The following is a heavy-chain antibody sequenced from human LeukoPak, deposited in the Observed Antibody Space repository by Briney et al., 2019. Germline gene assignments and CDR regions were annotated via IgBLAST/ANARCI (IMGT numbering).Heavy chain of an antibody. V-gene: IGHV3-23*01. D-gene: IGHD3-10*01. CDR1: GFTFTSFA. J-gene: IGHJ3*01. CDR3: AKRSSGVTTWFGPFDV. Sequence: GGSLRLSCTASGFTFTSFAMSWVRQAPGKWPEWVSTILHSNASTNYADSVKGRFTISRDNSKNTLYLQMNSLRVDDTAVYYCAKRSSGVTTWFGPFDVSGQGTMVIASS. CDR2: ILHSNAST.